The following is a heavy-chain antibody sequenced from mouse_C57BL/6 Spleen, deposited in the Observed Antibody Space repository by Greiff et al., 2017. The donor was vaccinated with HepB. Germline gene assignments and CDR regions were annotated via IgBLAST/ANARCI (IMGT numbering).Heavy chain of an antibody. V-gene: IGHV5-17*01. CDR3: ASFITSV. CDR2: ISSGSSTI. J-gene: IGHJ1*03. Sequence: EVMLVESGGGLVKPGGSLKLSCAASGFTFSDYGMHWVRQAPEKGLEWVAYISSGSSTIYYADTVKGRFTISRDNAKNTLYLQMTGLRSEDTAMYYCASFITSVWGTGTTVTVSS. CDR1: GFTFSDYG. D-gene: IGHD1-1*01.